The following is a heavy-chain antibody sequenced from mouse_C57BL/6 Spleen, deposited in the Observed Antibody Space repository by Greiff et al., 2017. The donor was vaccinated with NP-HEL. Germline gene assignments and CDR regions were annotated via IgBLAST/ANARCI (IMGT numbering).Heavy chain of an antibody. Sequence: QVQLQESGAELARPGASVKLSCTASGYTFTSYGISWVKQRTGQGLEWIGEIYPRSGNTYYNEKFKGKATLTADKSSSTAYMELRSLTSEDSAVYFCAREITTVGYYFDYWGQGTTLTVSS. D-gene: IGHD1-1*01. CDR2: IYPRSGNT. V-gene: IGHV1-81*01. CDR1: GYTFTSYG. CDR3: AREITTVGYYFDY. J-gene: IGHJ2*01.